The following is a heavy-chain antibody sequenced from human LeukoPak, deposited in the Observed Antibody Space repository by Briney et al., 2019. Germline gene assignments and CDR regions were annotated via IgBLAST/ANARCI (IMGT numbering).Heavy chain of an antibody. Sequence: GASVKVSCKASGYTFTSYDINWVRQATGQGLEWMGWMNPNSGNTGYAQKFQGRVTMTRNTSISTAYMELSSLRSEDTAVYYCARDVTNNHYYHSNRPDVGGDDAFDIWGQGTMVTVSS. CDR1: GYTFTSYD. V-gene: IGHV1-8*01. D-gene: IGHD3-22*01. J-gene: IGHJ3*02. CDR2: MNPNSGNT. CDR3: ARDVTNNHYYHSNRPDVGGDDAFDI.